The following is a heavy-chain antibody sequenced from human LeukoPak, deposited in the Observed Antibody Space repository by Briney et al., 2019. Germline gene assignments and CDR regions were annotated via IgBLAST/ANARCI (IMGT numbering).Heavy chain of an antibody. Sequence: PSETLSLTCAVYGGSFSGYYWSWIRQPPGKGLEWIGEINHSGSTNYNPSLKSRVTISVDTSKNQFSLKLSSVTAADTAVYYCARRVATKKGWFDPWGQGTLVTVSS. J-gene: IGHJ5*02. D-gene: IGHD5-12*01. V-gene: IGHV4-34*01. CDR2: INHSGST. CDR3: ARRVATKKGWFDP. CDR1: GGSFSGYY.